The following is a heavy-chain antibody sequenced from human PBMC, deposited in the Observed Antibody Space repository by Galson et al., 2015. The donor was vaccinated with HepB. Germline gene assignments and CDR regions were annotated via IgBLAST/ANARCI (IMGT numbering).Heavy chain of an antibody. CDR1: GFTFNEYY. CDR2: ISSSGSYT. D-gene: IGHD2-2*01. Sequence: RLSCAASGFTFNEYYMTWIRQAPGQGLEWLSYISSSGSYTNYADSVRGRFTISRDNAKSSLFLQMNSLRAEDTAVYYCARHESESKTYAADNWGQGTLVTVSS. J-gene: IGHJ4*02. V-gene: IGHV3-11*06. CDR3: ARHESESKTYAADN.